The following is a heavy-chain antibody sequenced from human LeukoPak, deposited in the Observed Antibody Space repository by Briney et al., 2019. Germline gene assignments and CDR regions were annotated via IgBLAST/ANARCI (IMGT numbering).Heavy chain of an antibody. CDR2: IYTSGST. CDR1: GGSISSYY. J-gene: IGHJ5*02. CDR3: ARDYTLDYYGSGSYYGGVFDP. V-gene: IGHV4-4*07. D-gene: IGHD3-10*01. Sequence: SETLSLTCTVSGGSISSYYWSWIRQPAGKGLEWIGRIYTSGSTNYNPSLKSRVTMSVDTSKNQFSLKLSSVTAADTAVYYCARDYTLDYYGSGSYYGGVFDPWGQGTLVTVPS.